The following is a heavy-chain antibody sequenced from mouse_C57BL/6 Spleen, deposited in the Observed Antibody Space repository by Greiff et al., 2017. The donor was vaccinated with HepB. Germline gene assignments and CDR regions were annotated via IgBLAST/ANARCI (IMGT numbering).Heavy chain of an antibody. CDR1: GYTFTDYY. J-gene: IGHJ1*03. CDR2: INPNNGGT. CDR3: ARGYDGYWYFDV. Sequence: EVKLQQSGPELVKPGASVKISCKASGYTFTDYYMNWVKQSHGKSLEWIGDINPNNGGTSYNQKFKGKATLTVDKSSSTAYMELRSLTSEDSAVYYCARGYDGYWYFDVWGTGTTVTVSS. V-gene: IGHV1-26*01. D-gene: IGHD2-3*01.